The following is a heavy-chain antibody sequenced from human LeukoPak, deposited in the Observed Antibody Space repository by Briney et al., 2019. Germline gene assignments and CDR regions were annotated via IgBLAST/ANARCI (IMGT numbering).Heavy chain of an antibody. CDR3: ARGDSSGYLLDY. CDR2: ISSSSSYI. Sequence: TGGSLRLSCAASGFTFSSYSTNWVRQAPGKGLEWVSSISSSSSYIYYADSVKGRFTISRDNAKNSLYLQMNSLRAEDTAVYYCARGDSSGYLLDYWGQGTLVTVSS. D-gene: IGHD3-22*01. J-gene: IGHJ4*02. CDR1: GFTFSSYS. V-gene: IGHV3-21*01.